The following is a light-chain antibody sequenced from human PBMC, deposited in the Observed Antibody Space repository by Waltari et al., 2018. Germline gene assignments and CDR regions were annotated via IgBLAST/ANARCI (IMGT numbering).Light chain of an antibody. J-gene: IGKJ2*01. CDR2: TAS. CDR3: QQYSHGYT. Sequence: EIVMTQFPATLSVSPGETATLPCRASQRVTSNLAWYQHKPGQAPRLLIYTASTRAAGISARFSGSGSGTEFTLTISSLQSEDLAVYYCQQYSHGYTFGQGTKLEIK. V-gene: IGKV3-15*01. CDR1: QRVTSN.